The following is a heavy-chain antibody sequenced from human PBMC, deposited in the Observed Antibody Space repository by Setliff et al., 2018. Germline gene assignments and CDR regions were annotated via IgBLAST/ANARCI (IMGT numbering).Heavy chain of an antibody. CDR2: INPNSGGT. CDR3: ARDHAYGSRFYYYYYGMDV. D-gene: IGHD3-10*01. Sequence: VASVKVSCKASGYTFTGYYMHWVRQAPGQGLEWMGRINPNSGGTNYAQKFQGRVTMTRDTSISTAYMELSRLRSDDTAVYYCARDHAYGSRFYYYYYGMDVWGQGTTVTVSS. CDR1: GYTFTGYY. V-gene: IGHV1-2*06. J-gene: IGHJ6*02.